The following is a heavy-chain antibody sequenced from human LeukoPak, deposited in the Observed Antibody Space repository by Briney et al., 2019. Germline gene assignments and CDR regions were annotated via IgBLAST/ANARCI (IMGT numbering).Heavy chain of an antibody. Sequence: GGSLRLSCVASGFNFSEYYMSWIRQAPGKGLEWVSYIGSTIYYADSVKGRFTISRDNAKNSLYLQMNSLRAEDTAVYYCARDRGIVGTTGYYYMDVWGKGTTVTVSS. CDR3: ARDRGIVGTTGYYYMDV. V-gene: IGHV3-11*04. CDR2: IGSTI. CDR1: GFNFSEYY. J-gene: IGHJ6*03. D-gene: IGHD1-26*01.